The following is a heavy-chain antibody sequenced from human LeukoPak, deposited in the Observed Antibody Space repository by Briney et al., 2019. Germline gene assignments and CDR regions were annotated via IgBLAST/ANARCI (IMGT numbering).Heavy chain of an antibody. V-gene: IGHV4-34*01. CDR2: INHSGST. CDR3: ASLGGSGSYFVRRDY. CDR1: GGSFSGYY. J-gene: IGHJ4*02. D-gene: IGHD3-10*01. Sequence: SETLSLTCAVYGGSFSGYYWSWIRQPPGKGLEWIGEINHSGSTNYNPSLKSRVTISVDTSKNQFSLKLSSVTAADTAVYYCASLGGSGSYFVRRDYWGRGTLVTVSS.